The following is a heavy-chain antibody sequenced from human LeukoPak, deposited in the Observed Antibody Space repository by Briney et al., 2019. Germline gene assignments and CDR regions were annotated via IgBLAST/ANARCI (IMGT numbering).Heavy chain of an antibody. V-gene: IGHV3-7*05. CDR2: IKRDGSEK. Sequence: GGSLGPSCAASGFTFSSYWMTWVRQAPGKGLEWVANIKRDGSEKWYVDSVKGRFTIYRDNVKNSLYLQMNSLRVDDTAVYYCARDRGWYDYWGQGILVTVSS. J-gene: IGHJ4*02. CDR3: ARDRGWYDY. D-gene: IGHD6-19*01. CDR1: GFTFSSYW.